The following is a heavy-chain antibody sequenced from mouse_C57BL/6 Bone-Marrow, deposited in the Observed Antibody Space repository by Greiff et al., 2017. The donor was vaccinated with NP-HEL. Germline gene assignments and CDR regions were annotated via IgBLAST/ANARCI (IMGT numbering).Heavy chain of an antibody. Sequence: VQLQQSGPGLVKPSQSLSLTCSVTGYSITSGYYWNWIRQFPGNKLEWMGYISYDGSNNYNPSLKNRISITRDTSKNQFFLKLNSVTTEDTATYYCADYYSNYVYFDVWGTGTTVTVSS. V-gene: IGHV3-6*01. CDR2: ISYDGSN. J-gene: IGHJ1*03. CDR1: GYSITSGYY. CDR3: ADYYSNYVYFDV. D-gene: IGHD2-5*01.